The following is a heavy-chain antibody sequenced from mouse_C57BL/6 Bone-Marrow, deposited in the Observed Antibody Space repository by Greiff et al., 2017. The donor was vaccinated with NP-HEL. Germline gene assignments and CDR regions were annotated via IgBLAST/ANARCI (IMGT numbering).Heavy chain of an antibody. CDR3: ARRTFYDYHFDY. V-gene: IGHV1-52*01. J-gene: IGHJ2*01. CDR1: GYTFTSYW. CDR2: IDPSDSET. Sequence: QVQLQQSGAELVRPGSSVKLSCKASGYTFTSYWMHWVKQRPIQGLEWIGNIDPSDSETHYNQKFKDKATLTVDKSSSTAYMQLSSLTSEDSAVYYCARRTFYDYHFDYWGQGTTLTVSS. D-gene: IGHD2-4*01.